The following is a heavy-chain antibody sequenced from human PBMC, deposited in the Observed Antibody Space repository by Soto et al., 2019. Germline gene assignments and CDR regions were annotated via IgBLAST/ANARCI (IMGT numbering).Heavy chain of an antibody. CDR1: GYTFTNYA. D-gene: IGHD3-10*01. CDR2: INAGNGNT. J-gene: IGHJ4*02. V-gene: IGHV1-3*01. Sequence: QVQLVQSGAEVKKPGASVKVSCKASGYTFTNYALHWVRQAPGQRLEWMGWINAGNGNTKYSQKFQGRVTITRDTSASTAYMELSSLRSEDTAVYYCAKDRITMVPGVLIMHYWGQGTLVTVYS. CDR3: AKDRITMVPGVLIMHY.